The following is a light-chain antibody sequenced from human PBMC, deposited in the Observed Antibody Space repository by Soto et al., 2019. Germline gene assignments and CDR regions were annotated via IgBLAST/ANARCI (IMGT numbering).Light chain of an antibody. CDR2: GAS. V-gene: IGKV3-20*01. CDR1: QSVSSY. J-gene: IGKJ1*01. CDR3: QQYGRPSRT. Sequence: EIVLTQSPGTLSLSPGERATLSCRASQSVSSYLAWYQQKPGQAPRLLIYGASSMATGIPDRFSGSGSGTDFTLTISRREPEDFAVYYCQQYGRPSRTFGQWTKLEIK.